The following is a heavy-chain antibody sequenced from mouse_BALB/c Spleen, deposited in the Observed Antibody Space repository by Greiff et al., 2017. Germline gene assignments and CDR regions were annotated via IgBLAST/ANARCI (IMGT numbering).Heavy chain of an antibody. D-gene: IGHD1-1*01. J-gene: IGHJ4*01. CDR2: INPSTGYT. Sequence: VQLVESGAELAKPGASVKMSCKASGYTFTSYWMHWVKQRPGQGLEWIGYINPSTGYTEYNQKFKDKATLTADKSSSTAYMQLSSLTSEDSAVYYCARSNYGSSSGMDYWGQGTSVTVSS. CDR3: ARSNYGSSSGMDY. V-gene: IGHV1-7*01. CDR1: GYTFTSYW.